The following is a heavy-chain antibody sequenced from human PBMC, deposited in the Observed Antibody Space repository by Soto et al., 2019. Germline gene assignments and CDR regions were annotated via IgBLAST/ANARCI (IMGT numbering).Heavy chain of an antibody. J-gene: IGHJ6*02. D-gene: IGHD1-1*01. CDR1: GGTFSSYA. CDR2: IIPIFGTA. V-gene: IGHV1-69*06. Sequence: ASVKVSWKASGGTFSSYAISWVRQAPGQGLEWMGGIIPIFGTANYAQKFQGRVTITADKSTSTAYMELSSLRSEDTAVYYCARFLELEDYYYYGMDVWAQGTTVTGSS. CDR3: ARFLELEDYYYYGMDV.